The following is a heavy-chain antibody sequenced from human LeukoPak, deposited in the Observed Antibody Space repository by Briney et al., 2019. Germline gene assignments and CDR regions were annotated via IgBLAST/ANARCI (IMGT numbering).Heavy chain of an antibody. CDR2: MYYSGTT. J-gene: IGHJ4*02. Sequence: SETLSLTCTVSGGSIGSGSYYWGWIRQPPGKGLEWIASMYYSGTTFYSPSLKSRVTISVDTSKNQLSLKLGSVTAADTAVYYCARHPPRDGSAFDYWGQGTLVTVSS. CDR1: GGSIGSGSYY. V-gene: IGHV4-39*01. CDR3: ARHPPRDGSAFDY.